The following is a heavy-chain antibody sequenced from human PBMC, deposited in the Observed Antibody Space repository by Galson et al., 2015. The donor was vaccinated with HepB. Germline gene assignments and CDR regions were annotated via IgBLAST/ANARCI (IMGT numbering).Heavy chain of an antibody. J-gene: IGHJ4*02. Sequence: SLRLSCAASGFTFSSYGMHWVRQAPGKGLEWVAVISYDGSNKHYADSVKGRFTISRDNSKNTLYLQMNSLRAEDTAVYYCAKQSSLGGYFDYWGQGTLVTVSS. CDR3: AKQSSLGGYFDY. V-gene: IGHV3-30*18. CDR2: ISYDGSNK. D-gene: IGHD3-16*01. CDR1: GFTFSSYG.